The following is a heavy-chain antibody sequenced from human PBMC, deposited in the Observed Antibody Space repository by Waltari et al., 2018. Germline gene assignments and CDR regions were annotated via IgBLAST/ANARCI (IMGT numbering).Heavy chain of an antibody. J-gene: IGHJ6*02. CDR1: GFTVNHNY. CDR3: ATDPGLRNGMDG. D-gene: IGHD4-17*01. Sequence: EVQLVESGGGLIQPGRSLRLSCAASGFTVNHNYMNWVRQAPGKGLEWVSVIYSGGTTYYTDSVKGRFTISRDNSKNTVYLQMNNLRAEDTAVYYCATDPGLRNGMDGWGQGTTVTVSS. V-gene: IGHV3-53*01. CDR2: IYSGGTT.